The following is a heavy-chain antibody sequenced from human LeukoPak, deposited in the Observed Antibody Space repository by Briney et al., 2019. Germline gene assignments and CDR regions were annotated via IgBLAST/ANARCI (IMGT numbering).Heavy chain of an antibody. V-gene: IGHV4-38-2*02. J-gene: IGHJ4*02. CDR1: GFSINNYYY. Sequence: SETLSLTCSVSGFSINNYYYWVWIRQSPGKELEWVGSVHLNGRTDYNPSLKSRVTVSVDKSRNQFSLKLSSVTAADTAVYYCARTGYSSSYYKFRFDYWGQGTLVTVSS. D-gene: IGHD6-13*01. CDR2: VHLNGRT. CDR3: ARTGYSSSYYKFRFDY.